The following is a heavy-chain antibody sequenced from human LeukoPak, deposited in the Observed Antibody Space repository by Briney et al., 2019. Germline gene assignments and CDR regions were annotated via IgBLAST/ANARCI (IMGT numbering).Heavy chain of an antibody. D-gene: IGHD1-1*01. CDR2: IYSGGST. J-gene: IGHJ4*02. V-gene: IGHV3-66*01. CDR1: GFIVSSNY. CDR3: ARDRVGTTGYFDY. Sequence: GGSPRLSCAASGFIVSSNYMSWVRQAPGKGLEWVSVIYSGGSTYYADSVKGRFTISRDNSKNTLYLQMNSLGAEDTAVYYCARDRVGTTGYFDYWGQGTLVTVSS.